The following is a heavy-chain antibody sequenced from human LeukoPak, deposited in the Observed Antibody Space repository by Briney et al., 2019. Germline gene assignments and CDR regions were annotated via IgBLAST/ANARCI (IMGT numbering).Heavy chain of an antibody. D-gene: IGHD6-13*01. CDR1: GFTFSSYA. CDR2: ISSNGGST. V-gene: IGHV3-64D*06. J-gene: IGHJ4*02. Sequence: GGSLRLSCSASGFTFSSYAMHWVRQAPGKGLGYVSAISSNGGSTYYADSVKGRFTISRDNSKNTLYLQMSSLRAEDTAVYYCVKGYSRTDYWGQGTLVTVSS. CDR3: VKGYSRTDY.